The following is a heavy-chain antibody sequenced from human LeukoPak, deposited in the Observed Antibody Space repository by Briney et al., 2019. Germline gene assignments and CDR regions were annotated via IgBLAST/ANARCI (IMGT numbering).Heavy chain of an antibody. CDR2: VYYSGST. CDR3: ARGGYYDSSCYCPHWFDP. CDR1: GGSISSYY. J-gene: IGHJ5*02. D-gene: IGHD3-22*01. Sequence: SETLSLTCTVSGGSISSYYWSWIRQPPGEGLEWIGYVYYSGSTNYNPSLKSRVTISVDTSKNQFSLKLSSVTAADTAVYYCARGGYYDSSCYCPHWFDPWGQGTLVTASS. V-gene: IGHV4-59*01.